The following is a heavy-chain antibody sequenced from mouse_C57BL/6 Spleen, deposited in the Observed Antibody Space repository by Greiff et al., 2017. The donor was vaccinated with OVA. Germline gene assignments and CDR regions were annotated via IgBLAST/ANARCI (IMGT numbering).Heavy chain of an antibody. CDR1: GFTFSSYT. V-gene: IGHV5-9*01. D-gene: IGHD1-1*01. CDR3: ARHDYYGSSYFAY. CDR2: ISGGGGNT. Sequence: EVQGVESGGGLVKPGGSLKLSCAASGFTFSSYTMSWVRQTPEKRLEWVATISGGGGNTYYPDSVKGRFTISRDNAKNTLYLQMSSLRSEDTALYYCARHDYYGSSYFAYWGQGTLVTVSA. J-gene: IGHJ3*01.